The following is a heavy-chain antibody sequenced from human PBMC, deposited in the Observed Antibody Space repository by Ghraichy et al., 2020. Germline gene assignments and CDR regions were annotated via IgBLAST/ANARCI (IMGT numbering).Heavy chain of an antibody. CDR2: MYHSGAT. Sequence: SETLSLTCTVSGGSINSFYWSWIRQSPGKGLEYIGYMYHSGATLYNPSLKSRVTMSVDTSKNHFSLTLTSVTAADTAVYFCGGNGHRARDAYTIDFWGQGTLVTVSS. D-gene: IGHD5-24*01. V-gene: IGHV4-59*01. CDR1: GGSINSFY. CDR3: GGNGHRARDAYTIDF. J-gene: IGHJ4*02.